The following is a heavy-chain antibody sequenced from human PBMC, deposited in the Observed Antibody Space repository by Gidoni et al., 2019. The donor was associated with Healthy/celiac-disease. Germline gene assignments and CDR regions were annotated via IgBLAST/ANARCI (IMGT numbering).Heavy chain of an antibody. D-gene: IGHD6-19*01. Sequence: QVQLQESGPGLVTPSETLSLTCTVSGGSISSYSWSWLWQPPGKGLECIGYIYYSGSTNYTPSLKSRVTISVDTSKSQFALKLSSVTAADTAVYYWARTGSGWDEYFQHWGQGTLVTVSS. CDR3: ARTGSGWDEYFQH. J-gene: IGHJ1*01. CDR2: IYYSGST. V-gene: IGHV4-59*08. CDR1: GGSISSYS.